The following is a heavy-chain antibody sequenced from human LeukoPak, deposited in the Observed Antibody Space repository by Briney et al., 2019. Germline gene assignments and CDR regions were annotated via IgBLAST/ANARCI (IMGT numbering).Heavy chain of an antibody. J-gene: IGHJ4*02. CDR2: ISSSGSTI. CDR1: GFTFSSAW. Sequence: GGSLRLSCAASGFTFSSAWMTWVRQAPGKGLEWVSYISSSGSTIYYADSVKGRFTISRDNAKNSLYLQMNSLRAEDTAVYYCARGRYYYGSGQIDYWGQGTLVTVSS. D-gene: IGHD3-10*01. V-gene: IGHV3-48*04. CDR3: ARGRYYYGSGQIDY.